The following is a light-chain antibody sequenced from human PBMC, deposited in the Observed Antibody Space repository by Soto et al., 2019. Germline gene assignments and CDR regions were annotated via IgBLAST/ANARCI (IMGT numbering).Light chain of an antibody. V-gene: IGLV2-23*01. CDR3: CSDAGSSTFV. CDR2: EGS. J-gene: IGLJ1*01. Sequence: QSALTQPASVSGSPGQSITISCTGTSSDVGSYNLVSWYQQHPGKAPKLMIYEGSKRPSGVSHRFSGSKSGNTASLTISGLHAEDEADYYCCSDAGSSTFVFGAGTKLTVL. CDR1: SSDVGSYNL.